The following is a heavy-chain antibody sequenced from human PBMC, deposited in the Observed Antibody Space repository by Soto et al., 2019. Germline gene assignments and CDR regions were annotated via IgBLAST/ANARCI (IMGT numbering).Heavy chain of an antibody. J-gene: IGHJ6*02. CDR3: AKRIAADGNRIAVAGIYYYYYGMDV. CDR2: ISGSGGST. D-gene: IGHD6-19*01. Sequence: GGSLRLSCAASGFTFSSYAMSWVRQAPGKGLEWVSAISGSGGSTYYADSVKGRFTISRDNSKNTLYMQMNSLRAEDTAVYYCAKRIAADGNRIAVAGIYYYYYGMDVWGQGTTVTVS. CDR1: GFTFSSYA. V-gene: IGHV3-23*01.